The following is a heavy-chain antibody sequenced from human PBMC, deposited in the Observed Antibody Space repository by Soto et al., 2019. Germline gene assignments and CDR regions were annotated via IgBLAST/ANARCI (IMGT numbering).Heavy chain of an antibody. V-gene: IGHV3-66*01. CDR1: GFTVSSNY. J-gene: IGHJ4*02. CDR3: AREGLVAASD. Sequence: EVQLVESGGGLVQPGGSLRLSCAPSGFTVSSNYMSWVRQAPGKGLEWVSVIYSGGSTNYADSVEGRFTISRDNSKNTLYLQINSLRAEDTAVYYCAREGLVAASDWGQGTLVTVSS. CDR2: IYSGGST. D-gene: IGHD2-15*01.